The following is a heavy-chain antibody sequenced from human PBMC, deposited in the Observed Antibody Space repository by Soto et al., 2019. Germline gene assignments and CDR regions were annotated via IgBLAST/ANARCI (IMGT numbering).Heavy chain of an antibody. D-gene: IGHD2-21*02. Sequence: QVQLQESGPGLVKPSQTLSLTCTVSDGSISSGAYYWTWIRQHPGKGLEWIGYIYYSGSTYSNPSLKSRVTISVDTSKNQFSLKLSSVTAADTAVYYCARVLVTAIREDYWGQGTLVTVSS. V-gene: IGHV4-31*03. CDR3: ARVLVTAIREDY. CDR1: DGSISSGAYY. CDR2: IYYSGST. J-gene: IGHJ4*02.